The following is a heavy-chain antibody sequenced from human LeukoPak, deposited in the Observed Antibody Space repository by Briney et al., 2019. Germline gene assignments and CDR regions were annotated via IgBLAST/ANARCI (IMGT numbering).Heavy chain of an antibody. CDR1: GGSISSSSYY. CDR2: IYYTEST. V-gene: IGHV4-39*01. J-gene: IGHJ4*02. Sequence: SETLSLTCTVSGGSISSSSYYWGWIRQPPGEGLEWIGSIYYTESTYYSPSLKSRVTISADTSKNEFSLKLSSVSAADTAVYYCTSEINSASNYRGQGTLVTVSS. CDR3: TSEINSASNY. D-gene: IGHD1-1*01.